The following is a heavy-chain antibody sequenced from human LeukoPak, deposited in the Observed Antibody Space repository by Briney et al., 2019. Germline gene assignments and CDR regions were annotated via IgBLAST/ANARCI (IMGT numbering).Heavy chain of an antibody. CDR1: GFIFSSSS. J-gene: IGHJ4*02. D-gene: IGHD6-19*01. CDR3: AKGSGWYV. V-gene: IGHV3-23*01. Sequence: GGSLRLSCAASGFIFSSSSMSWVRQAPGKGLEWVSVISGSGGSTDYADSVKGRFTISRDNSKNTLHLQINSLRAEDTAVYYCAKGSGWYVWGQGTLVTVSS. CDR2: ISGSGGST.